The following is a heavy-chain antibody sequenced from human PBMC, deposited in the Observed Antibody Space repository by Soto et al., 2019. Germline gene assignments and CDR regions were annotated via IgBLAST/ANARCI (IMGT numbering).Heavy chain of an antibody. Sequence: QVQLVESGGGVVQPGRSLRLSCAASGFPFSTYGFHWVRQAPGKGLEWVAVIVSDGSAKYHADSVEGRFTISRDNSKDTLYLSMNSLRAEDTAVYYCARDAAFGNENGFDIWGQGTMVTVSS. V-gene: IGHV3-33*01. CDR2: IVSDGSAK. J-gene: IGHJ3*02. CDR1: GFPFSTYG. CDR3: ARDAAFGNENGFDI. D-gene: IGHD1-1*01.